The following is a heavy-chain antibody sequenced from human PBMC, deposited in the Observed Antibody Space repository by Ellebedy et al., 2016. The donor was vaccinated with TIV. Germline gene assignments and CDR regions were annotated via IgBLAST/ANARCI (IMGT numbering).Heavy chain of an antibody. CDR3: ARGGKQFDY. J-gene: IGHJ4*02. D-gene: IGHD4-23*01. CDR1: GFTFSSYS. Sequence: GESLKISCAASGFTFSSYSMNWVRQAPGKGLEWVSYISSSSSTIYYADSVKGRFTISRDNAKNSLYLQMNSLRAEDTAVYYCARGGKQFDYWGQGTLVTVSS. CDR2: ISSSSSTI. V-gene: IGHV3-48*01.